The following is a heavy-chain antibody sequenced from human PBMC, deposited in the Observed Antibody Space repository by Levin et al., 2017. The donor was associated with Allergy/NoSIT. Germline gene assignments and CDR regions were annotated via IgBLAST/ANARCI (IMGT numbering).Heavy chain of an antibody. CDR2: FYYSGST. CDR3: ARTYYEYVWGSFRIGYFDH. V-gene: IGHV4-30-4*01. D-gene: IGHD3-16*02. Sequence: PSETLSLTCTVSGGSISSGDYYWSWIRQPPGKGLEWIGYFYYSGSTYYNPSLKSRVIISVDTSKNLFSLTLNSVTAADTAVYYCARTYYEYVWGSFRIGYFDHWGQGTLVTVSS. CDR1: GGSISSGDYY. J-gene: IGHJ4*02.